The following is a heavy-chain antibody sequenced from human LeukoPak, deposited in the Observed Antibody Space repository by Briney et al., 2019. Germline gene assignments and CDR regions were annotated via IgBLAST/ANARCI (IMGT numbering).Heavy chain of an antibody. CDR2: ISGSGGIT. CDR1: GFPFSSYV. J-gene: IGHJ4*02. Sequence: GGSLRLSCAASGFPFSSYVMSWVRQAPGKGLEWVSAISGSGGITYYADSVKGRFTISRDNSKNTLYVELNSLRVEDTAIYYCAKMLVGAPRIFEYWGQGTLVTVSS. CDR3: AKMLVGAPRIFEY. D-gene: IGHD2-8*02. V-gene: IGHV3-23*01.